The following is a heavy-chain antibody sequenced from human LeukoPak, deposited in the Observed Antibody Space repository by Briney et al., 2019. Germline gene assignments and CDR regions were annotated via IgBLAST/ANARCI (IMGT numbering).Heavy chain of an antibody. D-gene: IGHD1-1*01. J-gene: IGHJ4*02. Sequence: GGSLRLSCAASGFTFSSYNMNWVRQAPGKGLEWVSAISGSGGSTYYADSVKGRFTISRDNSKNTLYLQMNSLRAEDTAVYYCAKVLTLDKTTDYWGQGTLVTVSS. CDR1: GFTFSSYN. CDR2: ISGSGGST. V-gene: IGHV3-23*01. CDR3: AKVLTLDKTTDY.